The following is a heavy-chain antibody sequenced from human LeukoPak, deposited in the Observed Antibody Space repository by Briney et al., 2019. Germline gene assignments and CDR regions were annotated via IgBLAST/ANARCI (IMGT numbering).Heavy chain of an antibody. CDR3: AKGDCSGTCLLIDN. Sequence: GGSLRLSCAASGFTFSGYAMSWVRQAPGKGLEWVSLITGSGATTYYADSVRSRFTVSRDNSQNPLYLQMNSLRAEDTAVYFCAKGDCSGTCLLIDNWGQGALVTVSS. CDR1: GFTFSGYA. J-gene: IGHJ4*02. CDR2: ITGSGATT. D-gene: IGHD2-2*01. V-gene: IGHV3-23*01.